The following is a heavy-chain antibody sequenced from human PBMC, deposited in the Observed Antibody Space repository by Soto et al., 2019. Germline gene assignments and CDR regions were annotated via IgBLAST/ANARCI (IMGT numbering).Heavy chain of an antibody. CDR1: GGTFSNHA. CDR3: AREVAADGTFREDVFDN. J-gene: IGHJ3*02. V-gene: IGHV1-69*12. Sequence: QVHLVQSGAEVKKPGSSVKVSCKAPGGTFSNHAINWVRQAPGQGLEWMGRIIPIFTTTNYAQKFQGRVTMTADESTITAYLELSSLKHDDTAVYYCAREVAADGTFREDVFDNWGQGTLVTVSS. D-gene: IGHD6-13*01. CDR2: IIPIFTTT.